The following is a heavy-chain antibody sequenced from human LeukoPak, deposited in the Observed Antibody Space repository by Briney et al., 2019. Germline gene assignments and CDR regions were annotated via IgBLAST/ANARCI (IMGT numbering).Heavy chain of an antibody. V-gene: IGHV4-4*07. D-gene: IGHD3-16*02. J-gene: IGHJ4*02. CDR2: IYTTGRT. CDR1: GGSISSYW. Sequence: SETLSLTCSVSGGSISSYWWSWIRQPAGKGLEFIGRIYTTGRTNYNPSLKSRVSMSVDSSKNKFSLELRSVTAADTAVYFCARAGYTISSYRFDYWGQGALVTVSS. CDR3: ARAGYTISSYRFDY.